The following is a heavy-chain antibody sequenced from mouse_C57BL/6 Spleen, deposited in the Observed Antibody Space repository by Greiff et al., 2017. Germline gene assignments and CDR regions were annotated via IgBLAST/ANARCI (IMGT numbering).Heavy chain of an antibody. Sequence: QVQLQQPGAELVKPGASVKLSCKASGYTFTSSWMHWVKQRPGRGLEWIGRIDPNSGGTKYNEKFKSKATLTVDKPSSTAYMQLSSLTSEDSAVYYCARYYYGSSYGDYAMDYWGQGTSVTVSS. CDR2: IDPNSGGT. J-gene: IGHJ4*01. D-gene: IGHD1-1*01. CDR1: GYTFTSSW. CDR3: ARYYYGSSYGDYAMDY. V-gene: IGHV1-72*01.